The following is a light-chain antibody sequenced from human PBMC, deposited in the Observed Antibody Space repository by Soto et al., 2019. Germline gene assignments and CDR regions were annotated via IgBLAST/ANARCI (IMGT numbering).Light chain of an antibody. CDR1: SSDVGTYNY. CDR2: EVT. CDR3: SSYTSLSTVV. J-gene: IGLJ1*01. Sequence: QSVLTQPASVSGSPGQSITISCTGTSSDVGTYNYVSWYQLHPGEAPKLIIYEVTNRPSGVSDRFSGSKPGNTASLTISGLQSEDETDYYCSSYTSLSTVVFGTGTKVTVL. V-gene: IGLV2-14*01.